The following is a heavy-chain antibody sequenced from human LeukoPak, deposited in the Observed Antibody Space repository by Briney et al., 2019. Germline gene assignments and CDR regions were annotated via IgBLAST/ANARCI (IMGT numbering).Heavy chain of an antibody. D-gene: IGHD1-26*01. CDR2: ISGSGGST. V-gene: IGHV3-23*01. CDR3: ARKWGATTGDY. Sequence: GGSLRLSCAASGFTFSSYAMGWVRQAPGKGLEWVSAISGSGGSTYYADSVKGRFTISRDNSKNTLYLQMNSLRAEDTAVYYCARKWGATTGDYWGQGTLVTVSS. CDR1: GFTFSSYA. J-gene: IGHJ4*02.